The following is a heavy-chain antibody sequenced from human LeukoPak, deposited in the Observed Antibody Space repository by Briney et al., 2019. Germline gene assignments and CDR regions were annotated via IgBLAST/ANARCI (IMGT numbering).Heavy chain of an antibody. D-gene: IGHD3-10*02. CDR1: GFTFSDYY. J-gene: IGHJ3*02. V-gene: IGHV3-11*01. Sequence: PGGSLRLSCAASGFTFSDYYMSWIRQAPGKGLEWVSYISSSGSTIYYADSVKGRFTISRDNAKNSLYLQMNGLRAEDTAVYYCARDSGTYYYVDIAFDIWGQGTMVTVSS. CDR3: ARDSGTYYYVDIAFDI. CDR2: ISSSGSTI.